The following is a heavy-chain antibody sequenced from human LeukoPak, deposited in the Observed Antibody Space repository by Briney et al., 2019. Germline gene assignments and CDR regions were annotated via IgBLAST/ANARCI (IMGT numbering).Heavy chain of an antibody. CDR2: VHPRTGGT. CDR1: GYTFSYYY. J-gene: IGHJ4*02. Sequence: ASVKVSCKASGYTFSYYYMHWVRQAPRQGLEWMGWVHPRTGGTKAAQKFQGRVTMTLDTSITTAYMELRSLTADDTAVYYCARDISRMAGLYYFDAWGQGTLVTVSS. CDR3: ARDISRMAGLYYFDA. V-gene: IGHV1-2*02. D-gene: IGHD3/OR15-3a*01.